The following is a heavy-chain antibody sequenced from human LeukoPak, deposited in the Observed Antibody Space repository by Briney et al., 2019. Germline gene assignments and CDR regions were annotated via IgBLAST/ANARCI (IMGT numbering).Heavy chain of an antibody. CDR3: ARLTMVRGAYFDY. D-gene: IGHD3-10*01. CDR1: GYTFTSYG. V-gene: IGHV1-46*01. CDR2: INPSGGST. J-gene: IGHJ4*02. Sequence: GASVKVSCKASGYTFTSYGISWVRQAPGQGLEWMGIINPSGGSTSYAQKFQGRVTMTRDTSTSTVYMELSSLRSEDTAVYYCARLTMVRGAYFDYWGQGTLVTVSS.